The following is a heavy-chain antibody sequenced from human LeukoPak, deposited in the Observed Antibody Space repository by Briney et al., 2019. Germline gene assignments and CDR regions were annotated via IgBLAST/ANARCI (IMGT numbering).Heavy chain of an antibody. CDR2: IYHSGST. D-gene: IGHD4-17*01. J-gene: IGHJ4*02. CDR1: GGSISSSNW. CDR3: ARLNGDYVGGDY. V-gene: IGHV4-4*02. Sequence: SETLSLTCAVSGGSISSSNWWSWVRQPPGKGLEWIGEIYHSGSTNYNPSLKSRVTISVDTSKNQFSLKLRSVTAADTAVYYCARLNGDYVGGDYWGQGTLVTVSS.